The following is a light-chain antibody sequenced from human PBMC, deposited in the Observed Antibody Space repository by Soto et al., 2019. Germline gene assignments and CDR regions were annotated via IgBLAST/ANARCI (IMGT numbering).Light chain of an antibody. Sequence: EIVMTQSPATLSVSPGERATLSCRASQTVNNNLAWYQQKPGQAPRLLIYGASARATGIPARFRGSGSGTEFTLTISSLQYEDFAVYYCQQYNNWPLTFGGGTKVEIK. CDR3: QQYNNWPLT. CDR1: QTVNNN. J-gene: IGKJ4*01. CDR2: GAS. V-gene: IGKV3-15*01.